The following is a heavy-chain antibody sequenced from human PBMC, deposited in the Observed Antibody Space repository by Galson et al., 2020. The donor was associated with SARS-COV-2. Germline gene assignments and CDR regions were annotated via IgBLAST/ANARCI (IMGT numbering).Heavy chain of an antibody. CDR2: TYYRSKWSS. CDR1: GDSVSSNSAA. CDR3: ARSPGVTVARTMDV. D-gene: IGHD6-19*01. Sequence: SLTLSLTCDISGDSVSSNSAAWNWIRQSPSRGLEWLGRTYYRSKWSSDYAVSVKSRISINPDASKNQFSLQLRSVIPEDTAVYYCARSPGVTVARTMDVWGQGTTVTVSS. V-gene: IGHV6-1*01. J-gene: IGHJ6*02.